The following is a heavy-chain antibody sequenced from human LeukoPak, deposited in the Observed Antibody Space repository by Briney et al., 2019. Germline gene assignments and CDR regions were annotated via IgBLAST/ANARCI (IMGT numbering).Heavy chain of an antibody. CDR3: ARDPSLRLDTNWFDP. V-gene: IGHV6-1*01. D-gene: IGHD5-18*01. CDR2: TYYRSKRYK. Sequence: SQTLSLTCAISGDSVSSNSAAWNWVRQSPSRGLEWQGSTYYRSKRYKDYAVPVKSRITINPDTSKNQVSLQLNSVTPEDTAVYYCARDPSLRLDTNWFDPWGQGTLVTVSS. J-gene: IGHJ5*02. CDR1: GDSVSSNSAA.